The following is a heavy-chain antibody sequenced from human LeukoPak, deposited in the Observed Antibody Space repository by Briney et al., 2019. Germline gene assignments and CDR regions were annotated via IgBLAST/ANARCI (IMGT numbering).Heavy chain of an antibody. CDR2: VNEDGSTT. J-gene: IGHJ4*02. CDR1: GFTFSSNW. Sequence: GGSLRLSCAASGFTFSSNWMHWVRQAPGKGLVWVSRVNEDGSTTNYADSVKGRSTIFRDNAKNTLYLQMNSLRAEDTAVYYCAKDSSSFELDYWGQGTLVTVSS. D-gene: IGHD6-6*01. CDR3: AKDSSSFELDY. V-gene: IGHV3-74*01.